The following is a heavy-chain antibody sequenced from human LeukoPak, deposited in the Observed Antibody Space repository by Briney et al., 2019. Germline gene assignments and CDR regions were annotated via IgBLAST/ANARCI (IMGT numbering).Heavy chain of an antibody. CDR2: IGDSGGRT. Sequence: PGGSLGLSCAASGFTFSNHAMSWVRQAPGKGLEWVSVIGDSGGRTYYADSVKGRFTISRDNSKNTLYLQMDSLRADDTAVYHCAKGGASSPYTYIDVWGKGTTVIVSS. CDR1: GFTFSNHA. D-gene: IGHD6-6*01. CDR3: AKGGASSPYTYIDV. V-gene: IGHV3-23*01. J-gene: IGHJ6*04.